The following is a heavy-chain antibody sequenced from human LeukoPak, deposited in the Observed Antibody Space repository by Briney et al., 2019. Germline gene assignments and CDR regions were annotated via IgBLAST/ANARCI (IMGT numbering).Heavy chain of an antibody. CDR2: IGYDGISN. Sequence: GGSLRLSRAASGFTFSDYGMNWVRQAPGKGLEWVTFIGYDGISNFYADSVKGRFTIPRDNSKNTLYLQMNSLRPEDTAVYYCAKGGSSGDHAFDYWGQGTLVTVSS. CDR3: AKGGSSGDHAFDY. J-gene: IGHJ4*02. D-gene: IGHD2-21*02. CDR1: GFTFSDYG. V-gene: IGHV3-30*02.